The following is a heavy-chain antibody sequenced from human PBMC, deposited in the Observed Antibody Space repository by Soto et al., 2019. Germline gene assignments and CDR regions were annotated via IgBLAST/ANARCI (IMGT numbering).Heavy chain of an antibody. D-gene: IGHD1-26*01. CDR3: ATGPIVGAILYFDY. Sequence: ASVKVSCKVSGYTLTELSMHWVRQAPGKGLEWMGGFDPEDGETIYAQKFQGRVTMTEDTSTDTAYMELSSLRSEDTAVYYCATGPIVGAILYFDYWGQGTLVTVSS. J-gene: IGHJ4*02. CDR2: FDPEDGET. CDR1: GYTLTELS. V-gene: IGHV1-24*01.